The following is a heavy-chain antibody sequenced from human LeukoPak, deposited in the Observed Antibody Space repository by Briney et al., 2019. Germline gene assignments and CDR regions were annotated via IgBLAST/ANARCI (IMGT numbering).Heavy chain of an antibody. CDR2: IYSGGST. CDR1: GFTVSSNY. CDR3: ARETGNWNDARGFDY. Sequence: GGSLRLSCAASGFTVSSNYMSWVRQAPGKGLEWVSVIYSGGSTYYADSVKGRFTISRDNSKNTLYLQMNSLRAEDTAVYYCARETGNWNDARGFDYWGQGTLVTVSS. V-gene: IGHV3-66*02. D-gene: IGHD1-1*01. J-gene: IGHJ4*02.